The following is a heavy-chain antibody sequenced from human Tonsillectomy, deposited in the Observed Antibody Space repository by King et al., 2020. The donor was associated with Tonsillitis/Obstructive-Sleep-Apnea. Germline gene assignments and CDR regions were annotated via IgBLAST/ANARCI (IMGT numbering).Heavy chain of an antibody. D-gene: IGHD6-13*01. CDR1: GYTFTSYG. V-gene: IGHV1-18*01. J-gene: IGHJ3*02. CDR2: ISGYNGNR. CDR3: ARDVSGFSSSANDAFDI. Sequence: VQLVESGAEVKKPGASVKVSCKASGYTFTSYGISWVRQAPGQGLEWMGWISGYNGNRNDAQKLQGRVTMTTATSTSTAYMELRSLRFDDTAVYYCARDVSGFSSSANDAFDIWGQGTMVTVSS.